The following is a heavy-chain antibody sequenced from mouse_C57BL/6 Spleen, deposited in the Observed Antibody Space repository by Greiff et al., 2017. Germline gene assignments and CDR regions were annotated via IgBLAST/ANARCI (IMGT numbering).Heavy chain of an antibody. CDR3: ARNFYDYGSSPYYFDY. CDR1: GYNFPSYW. CDR2: IYPGSGST. D-gene: IGHD1-1*01. V-gene: IGHV1-55*01. J-gene: IGHJ2*01. Sequence: QVQLQQPGAELVKPGASVKMSCKASGYNFPSYWLTWVKQRPGQGLVWIGDIYPGSGSTNYNEKFKSKATLTVDTSSSTAYMQLSSLTSEDSAVYYCARNFYDYGSSPYYFDYWGQGTTLTVSS.